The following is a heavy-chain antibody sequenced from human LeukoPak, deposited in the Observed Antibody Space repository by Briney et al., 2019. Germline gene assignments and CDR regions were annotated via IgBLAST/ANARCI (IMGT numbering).Heavy chain of an antibody. V-gene: IGHV3-23*01. Sequence: GGSLRLSCAASGFTFSSYAMTWVRQAPGQGLEWVSTISATGGNTYYAGSVQGRFTISRDNSRNTLYLQMNSLRGEDTAVYYCAKEGDYGDCNYWGQGTLVTVSS. J-gene: IGHJ4*02. D-gene: IGHD4-17*01. CDR1: GFTFSSYA. CDR3: AKEGDYGDCNY. CDR2: ISATGGNT.